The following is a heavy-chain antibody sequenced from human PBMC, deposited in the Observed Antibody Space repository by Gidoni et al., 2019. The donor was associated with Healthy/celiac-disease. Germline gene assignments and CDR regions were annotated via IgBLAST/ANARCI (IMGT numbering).Heavy chain of an antibody. Sequence: VQLVQSGAEVKKPGESLRISCKGSGYSFTSYWISWVRQMPGKGLEWMGRIDPSDSYTNYSPSFQGHVTISADKSISTAYLQWSSLKASDTAMYYCATLLGYCSGGSCYTMGPWGQGTLVTVSS. V-gene: IGHV5-10-1*03. CDR1: GYSFTSYW. J-gene: IGHJ5*02. D-gene: IGHD2-15*01. CDR3: ATLLGYCSGGSCYTMGP. CDR2: IDPSDSYT.